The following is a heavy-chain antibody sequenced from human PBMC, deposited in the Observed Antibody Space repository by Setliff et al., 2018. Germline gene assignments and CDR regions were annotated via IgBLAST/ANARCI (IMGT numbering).Heavy chain of an antibody. CDR1: GFSINVYS. J-gene: IGHJ4*02. D-gene: IGHD4-17*01. V-gene: IGHV3-23*01. CDR3: AKDRVPDGYWDFDY. Sequence: GGSLRLSCAASGFSINVYSMTWVRQAPGKGLECVSGMYGVGTTFYADSVKGRFTISRDISENTLYLQMNSLRPEDTAVYYCAKDRVPDGYWDFDYWGQGILVTVSS. CDR2: MYGVGTT.